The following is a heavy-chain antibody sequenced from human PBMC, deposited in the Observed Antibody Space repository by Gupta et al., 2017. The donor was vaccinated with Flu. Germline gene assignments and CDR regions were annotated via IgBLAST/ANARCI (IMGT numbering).Heavy chain of an antibody. J-gene: IGHJ6*02. Sequence: TGQGLEWMGWMNPNSGNTGYAQKFQGRVTMTRNTSISTAYMELSSLRSEDTAVYYCASRRTNVDTAYYGMDVWGQGTTVTVSS. CDR3: ASRRTNVDTAYYGMDV. D-gene: IGHD5-18*01. V-gene: IGHV1-8*01. CDR2: MNPNSGNT.